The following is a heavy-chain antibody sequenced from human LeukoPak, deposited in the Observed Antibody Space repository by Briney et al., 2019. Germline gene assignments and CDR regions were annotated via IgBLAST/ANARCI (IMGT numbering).Heavy chain of an antibody. V-gene: IGHV4-39*01. Sequence: PSETLSLTCTVSGGSISSSSYYWGWIRQPPGKGLEWIGSIYYSGSTYYNPSLKSRVTISVDTSKNQFSLKLSSVTAADTAVYYCARRGLITPEYFQHWGQGTLVTVSS. D-gene: IGHD3-10*01. CDR1: GGSISSSSYY. CDR3: ARRGLITPEYFQH. CDR2: IYYSGST. J-gene: IGHJ1*01.